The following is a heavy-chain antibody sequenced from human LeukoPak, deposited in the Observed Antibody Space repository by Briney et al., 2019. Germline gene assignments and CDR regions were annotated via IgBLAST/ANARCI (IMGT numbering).Heavy chain of an antibody. CDR2: ISGGGDAT. CDR3: ARDSSMLRGPLVIYYFDF. Sequence: GGSLRLSCAASGFTFSSYAMNWVRQAPGKGLEWVSAISGGGDATYYADSVKGRFTISRDNSKNTLYLQMNSLRVEDTAVYYCARDSSMLRGPLVIYYFDFWGQGTLVTVSS. J-gene: IGHJ4*02. V-gene: IGHV3-23*01. D-gene: IGHD3-10*01. CDR1: GFTFSSYA.